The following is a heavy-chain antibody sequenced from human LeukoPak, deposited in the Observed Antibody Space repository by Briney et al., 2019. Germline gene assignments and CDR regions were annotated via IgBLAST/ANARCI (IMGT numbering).Heavy chain of an antibody. CDR1: GFTFRSYA. J-gene: IGHJ6*03. CDR3: AKDGYDYYYYYMDV. D-gene: IGHD1-1*01. V-gene: IGHV3-23*01. Sequence: TGGSLRLSCAASGFTFRSYAMSWVRQAPGKGLEWVSAISGSGGTTYYADSVKGRFTISRDNSKNTLYLQMNSLRAEDTAVYYCAKDGYDYYYYYMDVWGRGTAVTVSS. CDR2: ISGSGGTT.